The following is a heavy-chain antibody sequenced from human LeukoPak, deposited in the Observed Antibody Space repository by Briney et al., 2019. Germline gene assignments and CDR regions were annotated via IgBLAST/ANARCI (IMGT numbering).Heavy chain of an antibody. Sequence: GGSLRLSCAASGFTFSTYNMNWVRQAPGKGLEWVSYISSSSGTIYYADSVKGRFTISRDNAKNSLYLQMNSLRAEDTAVYYCATSGSYFRYYFDHWGQGTLVTVSS. J-gene: IGHJ4*02. D-gene: IGHD1-26*01. CDR3: ATSGSYFRYYFDH. V-gene: IGHV3-48*01. CDR2: ISSSSGTI. CDR1: GFTFSTYN.